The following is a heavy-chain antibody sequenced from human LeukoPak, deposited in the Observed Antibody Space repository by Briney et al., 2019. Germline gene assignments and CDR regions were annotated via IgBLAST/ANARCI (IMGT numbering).Heavy chain of an antibody. V-gene: IGHV4-34*01. Sequence: PSETLSLTCAVYGGSFSGYYWSWIRQPPGKGPEWIGEINHSGSTNYNPSLKSRVTMSVDTSKNQFSLKLSSVTAADTAVYYCARRNIVGADFDYWGQGTLVTVSS. CDR1: GGSFSGYY. CDR2: INHSGST. CDR3: ARRNIVGADFDY. J-gene: IGHJ4*02. D-gene: IGHD2/OR15-2a*01.